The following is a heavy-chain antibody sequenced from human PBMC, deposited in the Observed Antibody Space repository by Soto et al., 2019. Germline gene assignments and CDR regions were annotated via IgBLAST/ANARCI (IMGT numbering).Heavy chain of an antibody. Sequence: SVKVSCKASGGTFSSYAISWVRQAPGQGLEWMGGIIPIFGTANYAQKFQGRVTITADESTSTAYMELSSPRSEDTAVYYCARDGWRGSDASFDYRGQGTLVTVDS. CDR2: IIPIFGTA. V-gene: IGHV1-69*13. J-gene: IGHJ4*02. CDR1: GGTFSSYA. CDR3: ARDGWRGSDASFDY. D-gene: IGHD5-12*01.